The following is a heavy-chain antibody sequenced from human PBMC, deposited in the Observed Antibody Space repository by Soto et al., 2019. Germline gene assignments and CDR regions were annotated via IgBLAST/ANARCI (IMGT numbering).Heavy chain of an antibody. CDR3: ATFYGGDCTTTTCYVDFDY. Sequence: QVQLVQSGAEVKKPGSSVKVSCKASGGIFNRYSVSWVRQAPGQGLEWMGRIIPLFGITNYAQKFQGRVMITADKSTNTAYMEVNGLRSEDTALYYCATFYGGDCTTTTCYVDFDYWGQGTLVTVTS. CDR2: IIPLFGIT. V-gene: IGHV1-69*02. D-gene: IGHD2-2*01. CDR1: GGIFNRYS. J-gene: IGHJ4*02.